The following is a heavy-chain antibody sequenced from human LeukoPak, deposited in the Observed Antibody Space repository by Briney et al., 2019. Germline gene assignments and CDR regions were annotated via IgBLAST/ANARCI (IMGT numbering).Heavy chain of an antibody. V-gene: IGHV4-34*01. CDR1: GGSFSNYY. CDR3: ARDLIYFDY. CDR2: INHSGNT. J-gene: IGHJ4*02. Sequence: SSETLSLPCAVYGGSFSNYYWSWIRQSPGKGLEWIGEINHSGNTNYNPSLKSRVTISVDTSNNQFSLKLGSVTAADTAVYYCARDLIYFDYWGQGTLVTVSS.